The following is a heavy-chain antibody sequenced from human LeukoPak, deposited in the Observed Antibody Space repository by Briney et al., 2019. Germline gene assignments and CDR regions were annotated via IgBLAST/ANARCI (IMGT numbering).Heavy chain of an antibody. Sequence: PGGSLRLSCAASGFTFGSYAMSWVRQAPGKGLEWVSAISGSGGSTYYADSVKGRFTISRDNSKNTLYLQMNSLRAEDTAVYYCAKDSLNYYDSSLAMYWGQGTLVTVSS. J-gene: IGHJ4*02. D-gene: IGHD3-22*01. V-gene: IGHV3-23*01. CDR2: ISGSGGST. CDR1: GFTFGSYA. CDR3: AKDSLNYYDSSLAMY.